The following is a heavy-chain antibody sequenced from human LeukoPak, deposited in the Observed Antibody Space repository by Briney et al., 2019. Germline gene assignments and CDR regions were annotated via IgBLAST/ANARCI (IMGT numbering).Heavy chain of an antibody. CDR2: INSDGRTT. Sequence: GGSLRLSCAASGFTFSSYAMSWVRQAPGKGLVWVAGINSDGRTTTYADSVKGRFTSSRDNAKNTLYLQINSLRAEDTAVYYCTSSPGETTPFYWGQGTLVTVSS. D-gene: IGHD3-16*01. V-gene: IGHV3-74*01. J-gene: IGHJ4*02. CDR1: GFTFSSYA. CDR3: TSSPGETTPFY.